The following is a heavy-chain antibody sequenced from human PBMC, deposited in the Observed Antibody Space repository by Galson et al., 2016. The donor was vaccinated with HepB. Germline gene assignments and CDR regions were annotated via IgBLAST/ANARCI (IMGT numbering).Heavy chain of an antibody. V-gene: IGHV4-59*01. CDR3: ASDRGKRALGEPDWNWFDP. Sequence: SETLSLTCTVSGGSISNSYWSWIRQPPGKGLEWIGYIYYSGSTNYNPSLKSRVTMSVDTSKNQFSLRLTSATAADTAVYYCASDRGKRALGEPDWNWFDPWGQGTLVTVSS. J-gene: IGHJ5*02. CDR2: IYYSGST. D-gene: IGHD3-10*01. CDR1: GGSISNSY.